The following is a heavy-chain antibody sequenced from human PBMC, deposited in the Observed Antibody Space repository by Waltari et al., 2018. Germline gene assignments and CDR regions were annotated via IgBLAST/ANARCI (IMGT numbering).Heavy chain of an antibody. Sequence: QVQLVQSGSELKKPGASGKVSCRASGYNFTSYAMNWVRQAPGQGLEWMGWINTNTGNPTYAQGFTGRFVFSLDTSVSTAYLQISSLKAEDTAVYYCARGGIAARPGLRYFQYWGQGTLVTVSS. J-gene: IGHJ1*01. CDR3: ARGGIAARPGLRYFQY. V-gene: IGHV7-4-1*02. CDR2: INTNTGNP. D-gene: IGHD6-6*01. CDR1: GYNFTSYA.